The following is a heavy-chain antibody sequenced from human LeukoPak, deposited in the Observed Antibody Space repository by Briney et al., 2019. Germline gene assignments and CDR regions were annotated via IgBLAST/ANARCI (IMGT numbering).Heavy chain of an antibody. CDR1: GFTFSSYA. D-gene: IGHD4-17*01. Sequence: PGGSLRLSCAASGFTFSSYAMSWVPQAPGKGLEWVSAISGSCGSTYYADSVKGRFTISRDNSKNTLYLQRNSLRAEDTAVYYCAKDRPNYGEFDYWGQGTLVTVSS. CDR2: ISGSCGST. V-gene: IGHV3-23*01. J-gene: IGHJ4*02. CDR3: AKDRPNYGEFDY.